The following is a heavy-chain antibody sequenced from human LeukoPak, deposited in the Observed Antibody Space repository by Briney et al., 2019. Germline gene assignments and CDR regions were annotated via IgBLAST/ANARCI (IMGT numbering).Heavy chain of an antibody. J-gene: IGHJ4*02. CDR3: ARDRYYDSSGYHISEYYFDY. V-gene: IGHV1-69*05. CDR2: IIPIFGTA. CDR1: GGTFSSYA. D-gene: IGHD3-22*01. Sequence: SVKVSCKASGGTFSSYAISWVRQAPGQGLEWMGGIIPIFGTANYAQKFQGRVTITTDESTSTAYMELSSLRSEDTAVYYCARDRYYDSSGYHISEYYFDYWGQGTLVTVPS.